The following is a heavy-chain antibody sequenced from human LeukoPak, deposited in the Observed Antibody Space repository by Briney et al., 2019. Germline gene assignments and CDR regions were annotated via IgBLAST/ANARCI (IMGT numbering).Heavy chain of an antibody. V-gene: IGHV3-7*01. Sequence: GGSLRLSCAASGFSFTSHWMSWVRQAPGKGLEWVANIKEDGSEKYFVDSVKGRFTISRDNAKNSLYLQMNSLRAEDTAVYYCVRGSGSFDYWGQGTLVTVSS. D-gene: IGHD3-3*01. J-gene: IGHJ4*02. CDR3: VRGSGSFDY. CDR1: GFSFTSHW. CDR2: IKEDGSEK.